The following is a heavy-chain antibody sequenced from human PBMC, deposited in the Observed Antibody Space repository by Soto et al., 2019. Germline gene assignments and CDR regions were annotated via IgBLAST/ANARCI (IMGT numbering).Heavy chain of an antibody. CDR1: GFTFSNYA. D-gene: IGHD3-16*01. V-gene: IGHV3-23*01. Sequence: EVQLLDSGGGLVQPGGSLRLSCAASGFTFSNYAMTWVRQGPGKGLEWVSGISGSGGRSYYADSVKGRFTISRDNSKSTLYLKRNSLRAEDTAVYYCAKAYFVWSSEQPYYFDYWGQGTLVTVSS. CDR2: ISGSGGRS. J-gene: IGHJ4*02. CDR3: AKAYFVWSSEQPYYFDY.